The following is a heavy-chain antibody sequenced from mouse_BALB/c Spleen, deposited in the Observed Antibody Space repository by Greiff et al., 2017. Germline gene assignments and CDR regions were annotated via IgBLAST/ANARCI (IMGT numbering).Heavy chain of an antibody. CDR3: ARQGYGYPFDY. CDR2: INSNGGST. D-gene: IGHD1-2*01. V-gene: IGHV5-6-2*01. J-gene: IGHJ2*01. CDR1: GFTFSSYY. Sequence: EVKLMESGGGLVKLGGSLKLSCAASGFTFSSYYMSWVRQTPEKRLELVAAINSNGGSTYYPDTVKGRFTISRDNAKNTLYLQMSSLKSEDTALYYCARQGYGYPFDYWGQGTTLTVSS.